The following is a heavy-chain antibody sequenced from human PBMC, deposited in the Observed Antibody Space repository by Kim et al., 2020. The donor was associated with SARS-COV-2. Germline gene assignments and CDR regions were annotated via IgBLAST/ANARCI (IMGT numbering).Heavy chain of an antibody. CDR1: GFTFSSYG. CDR2: IWYDGSNK. D-gene: IGHD1-26*01. Sequence: GGSLRLSCAASGFTFSSYGMHWVRQAPGKGLEWVAVIWYDGSNKYYADSVKGRFTISRDNSKNTLYLQMNSLRAEDTAVYYCARDRWGGAHDYWGQGTLVTVSS. V-gene: IGHV3-33*01. J-gene: IGHJ4*02. CDR3: ARDRWGGAHDY.